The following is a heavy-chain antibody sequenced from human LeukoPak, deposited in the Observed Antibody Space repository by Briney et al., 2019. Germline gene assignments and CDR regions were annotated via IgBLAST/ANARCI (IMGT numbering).Heavy chain of an antibody. V-gene: IGHV1-69*05. CDR3: ARGRASIAAMPIYYYYMDV. CDR1: GGTFSSYA. CDR2: IIPIFGTA. Sequence: ASVRVSCKASGGTFSSYAISWVRQAPGQELEWMGGIIPIFGTANYAQKFQGRVTITTDESTSTAYMELSSLRSEDTAVYYCARGRASIAAMPIYYYYMDVWGKGTTVTVSS. D-gene: IGHD6-6*01. J-gene: IGHJ6*03.